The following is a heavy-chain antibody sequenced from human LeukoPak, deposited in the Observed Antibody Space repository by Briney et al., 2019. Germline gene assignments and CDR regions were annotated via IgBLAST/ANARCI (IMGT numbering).Heavy chain of an antibody. Sequence: ASVKVSCKASGYTFTSYGITWVRQAPGQGLEWMGWISSYNGNTNYAQKLQGRVTMTTDTSTITAYMELRSLRSDDTAVYYCARELPSPNDHHYFDYWGQGTLVTVSS. J-gene: IGHJ4*02. CDR2: ISSYNGNT. CDR3: ARELPSPNDHHYFDY. V-gene: IGHV1-18*01. D-gene: IGHD1-1*01. CDR1: GYTFTSYG.